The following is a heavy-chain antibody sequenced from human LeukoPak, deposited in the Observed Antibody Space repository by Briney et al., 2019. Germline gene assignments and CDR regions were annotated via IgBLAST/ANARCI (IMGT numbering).Heavy chain of an antibody. CDR1: GFTFSSYN. CDR2: ISSSSSYI. D-gene: IGHD3-9*01. Sequence: PGGSLRLSCAASGFTFSSYNMNWVRQAPGKGLEWVSSISSSSSYIYYADSVKGRFTISRDNAKNSLYLQMNSLRAEDTAVYYCAKVGGYFDWSLLDYFDYWGQGTLVTVSS. J-gene: IGHJ4*02. V-gene: IGHV3-21*01. CDR3: AKVGGYFDWSLLDYFDY.